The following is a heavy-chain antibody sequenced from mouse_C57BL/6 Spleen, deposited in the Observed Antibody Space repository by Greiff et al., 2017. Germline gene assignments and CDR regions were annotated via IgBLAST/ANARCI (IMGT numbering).Heavy chain of an antibody. V-gene: IGHV3-6*01. CDR3: ARAGYGSSFDY. CDR1: GYSITSGYY. Sequence: EVQLVESGPGLVKPSQSLSLTCSVTGYSITSGYYWNWIRQFPGNKLEWMGYISYDGSNNYNPSLKNRISITRDTSKNQFFLKLNSVTTEDTATYYCARAGYGSSFDYWGQGTTLTVSS. D-gene: IGHD1-1*01. CDR2: ISYDGSN. J-gene: IGHJ2*01.